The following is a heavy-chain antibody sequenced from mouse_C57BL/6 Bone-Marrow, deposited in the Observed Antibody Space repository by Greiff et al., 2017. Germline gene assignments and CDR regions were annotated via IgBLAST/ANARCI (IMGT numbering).Heavy chain of an antibody. Sequence: EVKLVESGGDLVKPGGSLKLSCAASGFTFSSYGMSWVRQTPDKRLEWVATISSGGSYTSYPDSVNGRFTISRDNAKNTLYLQMSSMKSEDTAMYYCARRLRYYYAMDYWGQGTSVTVSS. CDR1: GFTFSSYG. V-gene: IGHV5-6*01. CDR3: ARRLRYYYAMDY. J-gene: IGHJ4*01. D-gene: IGHD3-2*02. CDR2: ISSGGSYT.